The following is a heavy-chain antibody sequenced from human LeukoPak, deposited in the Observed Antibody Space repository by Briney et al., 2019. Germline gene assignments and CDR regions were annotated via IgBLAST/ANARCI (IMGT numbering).Heavy chain of an antibody. J-gene: IGHJ4*02. CDR2: IYYSGSI. Sequence: SETLSLTCTVSGGSISSSSYYWGRIRQPPGKGLEWIGSIYYSGSIYCNPSLKSRVSISVDTSKNQFSLKLSSVTAADTAVYYCARHWTFGSSSVYYFDYWGQGTLVTVSS. D-gene: IGHD3/OR15-3a*01. CDR3: ARHWTFGSSSVYYFDY. V-gene: IGHV4-39*01. CDR1: GGSISSSSYY.